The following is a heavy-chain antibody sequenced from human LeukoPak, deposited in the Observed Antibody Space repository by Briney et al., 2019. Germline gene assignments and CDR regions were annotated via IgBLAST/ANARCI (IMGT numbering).Heavy chain of an antibody. V-gene: IGHV1-2*02. CDR3: ARSSPDYYDRGYFDY. J-gene: IGHJ4*02. D-gene: IGHD3-22*01. CDR2: INPNSGGT. CDR1: GYTFTGYY. Sequence: ASVTVSCKASGYTFTGYYMHWVRQAPGQGLEWMGWINPNSGGTNYAQKFQGRVTMTRATSISTAYMELSRLRSDDTAVYYCARSSPDYYDRGYFDYWGQGTLVTVSS.